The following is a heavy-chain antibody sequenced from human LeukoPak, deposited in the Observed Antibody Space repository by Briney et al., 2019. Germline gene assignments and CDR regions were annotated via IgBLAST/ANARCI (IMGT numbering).Heavy chain of an antibody. CDR3: MTSLGY. CDR1: GFTFSNAW. D-gene: IGHD4-23*01. V-gene: IGHV3-15*01. CDR2: IKSKTDGGTR. J-gene: IGHJ4*02. Sequence: GGSLRLSCAASGFTFSNAWMTWVRQAPGKGLEWVGRIKSKTDGGTRDYAAPVKGRLTISRDDSKNTLYLQLDSLQTEDTAMYYCMTSLGYWGQGTLVTVSS.